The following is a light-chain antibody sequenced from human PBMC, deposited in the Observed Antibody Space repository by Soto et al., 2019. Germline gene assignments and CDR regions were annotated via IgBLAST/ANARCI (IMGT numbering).Light chain of an antibody. V-gene: IGKV3-11*01. CDR1: QSINNY. CDR3: QQRSDWPPIT. Sequence: EIVLTQSPDTLSLSPGDRATLSCRASQSINNYLAWYQQKPGQAPRLRIYDGSNRATGIPARFSGSGSGTDFTLTISSLEPEDFAGYYCQQRSDWPPITFGQGTRLEIK. CDR2: DGS. J-gene: IGKJ5*01.